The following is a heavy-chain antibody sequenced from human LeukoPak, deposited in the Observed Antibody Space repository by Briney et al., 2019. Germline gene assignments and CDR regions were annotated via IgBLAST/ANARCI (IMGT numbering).Heavy chain of an antibody. CDR1: GFTFSSYG. CDR2: ISYDVSNK. CDR3: AKDQKTYYYDSSGYYESMGYFQH. D-gene: IGHD3-22*01. V-gene: IGHV3-30*18. Sequence: GGSPRLSCAASGFTFSSYGMHWVRQAPGKGLEWGAVISYDVSNKYYADSVKGRFTISRDNSKNTLYLQMKSLRAEDTAVYYCAKDQKTYYYDSSGYYESMGYFQHWGQGTLVTVSS. J-gene: IGHJ1*01.